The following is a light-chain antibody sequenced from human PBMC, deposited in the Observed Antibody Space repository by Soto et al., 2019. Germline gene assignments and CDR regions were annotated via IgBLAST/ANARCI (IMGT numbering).Light chain of an antibody. CDR2: EVS. CDR1: SSDVGGYNY. V-gene: IGLV2-14*01. Sequence: QSALTQPASVSGSPGQSITISCTGTSSDVGGYNYVSWYQQHPGKAPKLMIYEVSNRPSRVSNRFSGSKSGNTASLTISGLQAEDEADYYCSAYTRSSTSDVFGTGTKVTVL. J-gene: IGLJ1*01. CDR3: SAYTRSSTSDV.